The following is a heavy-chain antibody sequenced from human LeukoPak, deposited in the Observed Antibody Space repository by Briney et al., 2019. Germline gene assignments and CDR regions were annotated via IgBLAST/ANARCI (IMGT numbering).Heavy chain of an antibody. CDR1: GYTFTSYG. J-gene: IGHJ6*03. Sequence: ASVKVSCKASGYTFTSYGISWVRQAPGQGLEWMGWIRAYNGNTDYAQKLQDRVTVTTDTSTSTAYMELRSLRSDDTAVYYCAGVVVPAAMGYYYYMDVWGKGTTVTVSS. CDR3: AGVVVPAAMGYYYYMDV. V-gene: IGHV1-18*01. CDR2: IRAYNGNT. D-gene: IGHD2-2*01.